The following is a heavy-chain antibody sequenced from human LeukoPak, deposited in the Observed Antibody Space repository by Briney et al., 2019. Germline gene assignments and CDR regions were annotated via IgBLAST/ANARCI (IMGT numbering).Heavy chain of an antibody. J-gene: IGHJ4*02. D-gene: IGHD3-10*02. CDR3: ATLLSSSYYFDY. CDR2: IYHSGIT. V-gene: IGHV4-38-2*02. Sequence: SETLSLTCIVSGYSISSGYYWGWIRPPPGKGLEWIGNIYHSGITYYNLYNPSLKSRVIISVGTSKDHFSLKLSSVTAADTAVYFCATLLSSSYYFDYWGQGTLVTVSS. CDR1: GYSISSGYY.